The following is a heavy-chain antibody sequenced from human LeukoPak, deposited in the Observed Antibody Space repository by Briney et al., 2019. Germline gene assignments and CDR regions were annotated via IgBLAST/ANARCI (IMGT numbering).Heavy chain of an antibody. D-gene: IGHD1-26*01. CDR3: ARRGGSGRAFDY. Sequence: SATLSLTCSVAGASISGGTYYWGWIRQPPGEGLAWIGSIYYTGSTYDNPSLKSRVTISVDTSKNQFSLKLSSVTAADTAVYYCARRGGSGRAFDYWGQGTLVTVSS. CDR2: IYYTGST. V-gene: IGHV4-39*01. CDR1: GASISGGTYY. J-gene: IGHJ4*02.